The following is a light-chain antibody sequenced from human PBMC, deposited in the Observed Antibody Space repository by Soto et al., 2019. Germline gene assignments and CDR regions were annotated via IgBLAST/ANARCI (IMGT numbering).Light chain of an antibody. CDR1: QSLLANCNNKNC. J-gene: IGKJ2*01. CDR2: WAS. V-gene: IGKV4-1*01. Sequence: DIVMTQSPDSLAVSLGERATINCKSSQSLLANCNNKNCLAWYQHKPGQPPKMLILWASTRESGVPDRSSGSRSGTDFTLTNSSLQAEAAADYYCEHFFSPPFPFGQETKLEIK. CDR3: EHFFSPPFP.